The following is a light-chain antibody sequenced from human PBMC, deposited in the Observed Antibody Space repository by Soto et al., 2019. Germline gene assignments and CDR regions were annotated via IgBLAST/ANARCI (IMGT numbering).Light chain of an antibody. CDR1: QNVSSF. CDR2: DAS. V-gene: IGKV3-11*01. J-gene: IGKJ4*01. CDR3: QQRNRWLT. Sequence: TILTQSPATLPLSPGERATLSCRASQNVSSFLAWYQQKPGQAPRLLISDASRRAAVVPDRFSGSGSGTDFTLTVSSLEPEDFAIYYCQQRNRWLTFGGGTKVEL.